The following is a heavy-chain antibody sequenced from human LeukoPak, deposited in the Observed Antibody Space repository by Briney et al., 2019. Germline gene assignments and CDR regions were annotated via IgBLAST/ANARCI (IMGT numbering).Heavy chain of an antibody. CDR1: GHTFTSNY. J-gene: IGHJ4*02. V-gene: IGHV1-46*01. CDR3: ARDQEGFDY. Sequence: ASVKVSCKASGHTFTSNYIHWVRQAPGQGLEWMGMIYPRDGSTSYAQKFQGRVTVTRDTSTSTVHMELSGLRSEDTAVYYCARDQEGFDYWGRGTLVTVSS. CDR2: IYPRDGST.